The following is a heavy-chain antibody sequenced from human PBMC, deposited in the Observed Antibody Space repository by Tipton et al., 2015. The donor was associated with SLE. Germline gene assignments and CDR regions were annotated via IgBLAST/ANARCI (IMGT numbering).Heavy chain of an antibody. CDR1: GGSFSGYY. CDR3: ARGRPRATQAWGGYYYYMDV. D-gene: IGHD3-16*01. Sequence: TLSLTCAVYGGSFSGYYWSWIRQPPGKGLEWIGEFNHSGSTNYNPSLKSRITISVDTSKNQFSLRLSSVTAADTAVYYCARGRPRATQAWGGYYYYMDVWGKGTTVTVSS. J-gene: IGHJ6*03. CDR2: FNHSGST. V-gene: IGHV4-34*01.